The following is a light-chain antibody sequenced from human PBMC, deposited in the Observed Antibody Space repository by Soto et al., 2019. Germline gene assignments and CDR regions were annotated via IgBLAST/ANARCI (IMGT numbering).Light chain of an antibody. J-gene: IGKJ4*01. CDR1: QSVGSL. CDR2: GAS. V-gene: IGKV3-15*01. CDR3: QQHNNWPLT. Sequence: EIVMTQSPATLSVSPGERATLSCRASQSVGSLLAWYQQQPGQAPRLLIHGASTRATGIPARFSGSGSGTEFSLTISSLQSEDFAVYYCQQHNNWPLTFGGGTKVEIK.